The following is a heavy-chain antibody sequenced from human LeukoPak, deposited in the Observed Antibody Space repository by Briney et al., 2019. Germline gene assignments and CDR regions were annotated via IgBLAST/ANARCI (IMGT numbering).Heavy chain of an antibody. J-gene: IGHJ6*02. CDR2: IYYNGSP. CDR1: GDSFRSSPYY. D-gene: IGHD1-26*01. CDR3: ARDKVGATGYYYGMDV. V-gene: IGHV4-39*07. Sequence: PSETLSLTCTVSGDSFRSSPYYWGWIRQPPGKGLEWIGCIYYNGSPYYNPSLKSRVTVSADTAKNQFSLKLSSVTAADTAVYYCARDKVGATGYYYGMDVWGQGTTVTVSS.